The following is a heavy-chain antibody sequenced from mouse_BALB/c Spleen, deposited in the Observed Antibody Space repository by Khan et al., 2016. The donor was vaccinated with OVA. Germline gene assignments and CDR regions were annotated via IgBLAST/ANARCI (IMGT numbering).Heavy chain of an antibody. CDR1: GYSFTSYY. D-gene: IGHD2-2*01. CDR2: IDPFSGGT. V-gene: IGHV1S135*01. Sequence: IQLVQSGPELMKPGASVKISCKASGYSFTSYYIHWVMQSHGKSLEWIGYIDPFSGGTTYNQKFKGKATLTVDKYSSKAYIQLSYLTLEDSAVYYCTIHGYVAWFTYWGQGTLVTVS. CDR3: TIHGYVAWFTY. J-gene: IGHJ3*01.